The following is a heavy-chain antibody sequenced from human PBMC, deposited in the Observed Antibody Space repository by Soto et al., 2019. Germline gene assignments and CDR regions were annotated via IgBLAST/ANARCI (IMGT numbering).Heavy chain of an antibody. Sequence: SLRLSCAPSKFTFSSYAIPCLCETIREGLEWVAIISYDGSNKYYADSVKGRFTISRDNSKNTLYLQMNSLRAEDTAVYYCAKDMGGSYNYDSRGFYYGPDYWGQGT. J-gene: IGHJ4*02. D-gene: IGHD3-22*01. V-gene: IGHV3-30*18. CDR1: KFTFSSYA. CDR3: AKDMGGSYNYDSRGFYYGPDY. CDR2: ISYDGSNK.